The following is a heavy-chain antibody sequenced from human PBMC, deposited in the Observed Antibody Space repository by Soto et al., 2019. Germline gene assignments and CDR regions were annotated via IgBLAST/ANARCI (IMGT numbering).Heavy chain of an antibody. CDR1: GFTFSSYA. CDR3: ARGDRGGSGSPASYYYSGLDV. Sequence: DVQLLESGGHLVQPGGSLRLSCAASGFTFSSYAMSWVRQAPGKGLEWVSSVSAGGDMTYYSDSVKGRFTISRHNSNNALFLQRSSLRIEDTALYYCARGDRGGSGSPASYYYSGLDVWGQGTTVTVS. J-gene: IGHJ6*02. CDR2: VSAGGDMT. V-gene: IGHV3-23*01. D-gene: IGHD3-10*01.